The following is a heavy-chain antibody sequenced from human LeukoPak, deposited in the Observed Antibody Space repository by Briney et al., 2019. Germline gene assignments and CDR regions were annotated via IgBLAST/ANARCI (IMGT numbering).Heavy chain of an antibody. CDR2: MRGSGGST. CDR1: GFTLSTYP. D-gene: IGHD3-16*01. J-gene: IGHJ4*02. V-gene: IGHV3-23*01. CDR3: AKDSLPSYGGYFDF. Sequence: GGSLRLSCAASGFTLSTYPMSWVHQAPGRGLEWVSGMRGSGGSTYYADFVKGRFTISRDHSKNRLYLQMNTLRADDPAIYYCAKDSLPSYGGYFDFWGQGTLVTVSS.